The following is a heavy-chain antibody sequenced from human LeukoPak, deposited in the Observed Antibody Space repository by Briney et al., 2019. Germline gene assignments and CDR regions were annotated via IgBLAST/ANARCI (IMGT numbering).Heavy chain of an antibody. CDR1: GGSISSYY. Sequence: PSETLSLTCTVSGGSISSYYWSWIRQPPGKGLEWIGYIYYSGSTNYNPSLKSRVTISVDTSKNQFSLKLSSVTAADTAVYYCAREILGYCSGGSCYPDYYFDYWGQGTLVTVSS. J-gene: IGHJ4*02. V-gene: IGHV4-59*01. D-gene: IGHD2-15*01. CDR3: AREILGYCSGGSCYPDYYFDY. CDR2: IYYSGST.